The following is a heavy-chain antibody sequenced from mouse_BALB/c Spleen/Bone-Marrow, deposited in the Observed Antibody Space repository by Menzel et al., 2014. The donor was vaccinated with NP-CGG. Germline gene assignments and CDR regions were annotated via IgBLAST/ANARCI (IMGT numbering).Heavy chain of an antibody. CDR1: GYTFTNYW. V-gene: IGHV1S41*01. CDR2: TAPGSDST. CDR3: AREYYDNSFAY. D-gene: IGHD2-1*01. Sequence: DLVKPGASVKLSCKASGYTFTNYWINWIKQRPGQGLEWIGRTAPGSDSTYYNEMFKGKATLTVDTSSSTAYMQLSSQSSEDSAVYFCAREYYDNSFAYWGQGTLVTVSA. J-gene: IGHJ3*01.